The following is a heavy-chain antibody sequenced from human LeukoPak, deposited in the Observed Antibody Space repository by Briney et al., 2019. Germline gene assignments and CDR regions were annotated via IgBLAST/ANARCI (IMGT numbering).Heavy chain of an antibody. J-gene: IGHJ4*02. V-gene: IGHV3-20*04. Sequence: PGGSLRLSCAASGFTFDDYGMSWVRQAPGKGLEWVSGIDWNGGNIGYAESVKGRFIISRDNAKNSLYLEMNSLRVEDTAFYYCARGGGGTAASDYWGQGSLVTVSS. CDR2: IDWNGGNI. CDR1: GFTFDDYG. D-gene: IGHD2-15*01. CDR3: ARGGGGTAASDY.